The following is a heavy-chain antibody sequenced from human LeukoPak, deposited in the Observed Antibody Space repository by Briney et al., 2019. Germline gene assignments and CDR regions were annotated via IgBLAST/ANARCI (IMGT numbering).Heavy chain of an antibody. CDR3: ARGARXXSSWLXXXXY. CDR2: ISSSGSTI. V-gene: IGHV3-11*01. D-gene: IGHD6-13*01. Sequence: GGSLRLSCAASGFTFSDYYMSWIRQAPGKGLEWVSYISSSGSTIYYADSVKGRFTISRDNANNTLYLQMSSLRDEDTAVYYCARGARXXSSWLXXXXYCGQGTXVT. CDR1: GFTFSDYY. J-gene: IGHJ4*02.